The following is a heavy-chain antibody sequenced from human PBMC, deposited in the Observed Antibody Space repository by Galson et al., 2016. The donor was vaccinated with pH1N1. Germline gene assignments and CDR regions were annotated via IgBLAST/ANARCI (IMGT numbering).Heavy chain of an antibody. CDR2: TSYDGSNK. Sequence: SLRLSCAASGFTFSTYAMHWVRQAPGKGLEWVALTSYDGSNKYYADSVTGRFTISRDSSKNTLYLEMNSLRAEDTAVYYCARETPYSSGWGYYYGMDVWGQGTTVTVSS. J-gene: IGHJ6*02. CDR1: GFTFSTYA. D-gene: IGHD6-19*01. V-gene: IGHV3-30-3*01. CDR3: ARETPYSSGWGYYYGMDV.